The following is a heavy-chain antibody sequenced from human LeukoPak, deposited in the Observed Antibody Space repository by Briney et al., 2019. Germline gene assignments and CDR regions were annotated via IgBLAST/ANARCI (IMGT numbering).Heavy chain of an antibody. CDR1: GYTFTGYY. CDR3: ARELTMVRGVNNWFDP. D-gene: IGHD3-10*01. CDR2: INPNSGGT. Sequence: GASVKVSCKASGYTFTGYYMHWVRQAPGQGLEWMGWINPNSGGTNYAQKFHGRVTMTRDTSISTAYMELSRLRSDDTAVYYCARELTMVRGVNNWFDPWGQGTLVTVSS. V-gene: IGHV1-2*02. J-gene: IGHJ5*02.